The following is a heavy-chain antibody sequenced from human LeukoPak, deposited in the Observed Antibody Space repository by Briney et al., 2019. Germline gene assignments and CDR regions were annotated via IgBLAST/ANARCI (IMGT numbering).Heavy chain of an antibody. D-gene: IGHD1-14*01. J-gene: IGHJ4*02. CDR2: IDRSGSP. Sequence: PSETLSLICTVSLDSTTSNFWSWVPQPPGKALEWIGEIDRSGSPNYNPSLQSRVTISIDRSRNQMALELSSVTAADMAVYYCAREILGGFNPGAYWGQGTLVTVSS. V-gene: IGHV4-4*02. CDR1: LDSTTSNF. CDR3: AREILGGFNPGAY.